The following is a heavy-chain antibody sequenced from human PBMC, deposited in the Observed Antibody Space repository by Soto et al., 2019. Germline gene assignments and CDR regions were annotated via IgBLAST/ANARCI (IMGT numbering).Heavy chain of an antibody. D-gene: IGHD2-21*02. CDR1: GFTFSSYA. V-gene: IGHV3-30-3*01. J-gene: IGHJ4*02. CDR3: ARDEPYCGGDCYSRLDF. CDR2: ISYDGSNK. Sequence: QVQLVESGGGVVQPGRSLRLSCAASGFTFSSYAMHWVRQAPGKGLEWVAVISYDGSNKYYADSVKGRFTISRDNSKNKLYLEMNRLRAEDTAVYYCARDEPYCGGDCYSRLDFWGQGTLVTVSS.